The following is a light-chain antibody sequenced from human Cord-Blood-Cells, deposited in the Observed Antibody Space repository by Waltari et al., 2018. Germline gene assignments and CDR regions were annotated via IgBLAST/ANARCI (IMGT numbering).Light chain of an antibody. CDR1: QSVSSY. CDR2: GAS. Sequence: EIVMTTSPATLSVSPGERATLSCRASQSVSSYLAWYQQKPGQAPRLLIYGASTRATGIPARFSGSGSGTEFTLTISSLQSEDFAVYYCQQYNNWPRTFGQGTKVEIK. V-gene: IGKV3-15*01. CDR3: QQYNNWPRT. J-gene: IGKJ1*01.